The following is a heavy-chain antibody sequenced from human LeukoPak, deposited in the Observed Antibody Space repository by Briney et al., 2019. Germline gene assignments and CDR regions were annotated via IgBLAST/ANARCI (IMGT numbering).Heavy chain of an antibody. Sequence: SETLSLTCTVSGGSISSYYWSWIRQPAGKGLEWIGRIYTSGSTNYNPSLKSRVTMSVDTSKNQFSLKLSSVTAADTAVYYCARSKYRLVVRGLTGYYYYYMDVWGKGTTVTISS. CDR1: GGSISSYY. CDR2: IYTSGST. CDR3: ARSKYRLVVRGLTGYYYYYMDV. D-gene: IGHD3-10*01. V-gene: IGHV4-4*07. J-gene: IGHJ6*03.